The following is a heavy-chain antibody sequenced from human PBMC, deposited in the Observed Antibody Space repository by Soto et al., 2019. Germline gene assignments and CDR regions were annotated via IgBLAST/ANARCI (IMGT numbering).Heavy chain of an antibody. J-gene: IGHJ5*02. CDR1: GGTFSSYA. CDR3: ARDPHEYWTSYWFDP. V-gene: IGHV1-18*01. D-gene: IGHD3-3*01. Sequence: ASVKVYCKASGGTFSSYAISWVRQAPGQGLELMGWISAYDGKTTYAEKFQGRVTMTTDASTSTAYMELRSLRSDDTAVYYCARDPHEYWTSYWFDPWGQGTLVTVSS. CDR2: ISAYDGKT.